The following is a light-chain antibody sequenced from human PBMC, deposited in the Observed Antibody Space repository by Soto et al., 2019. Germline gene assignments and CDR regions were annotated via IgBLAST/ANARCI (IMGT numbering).Light chain of an antibody. CDR1: QSISDY. V-gene: IGKV1-39*01. Sequence: DIPMTQSPFSLSASLGDRVTITCRASQSISDYLNWYQQKPGKGPKLLIFAASSLQVGVPSRFSGSGSGTDFTLTISSLQPEDFATYFCQQSHSAPFTFGPGTTVDI. CDR3: QQSHSAPFT. CDR2: AAS. J-gene: IGKJ3*01.